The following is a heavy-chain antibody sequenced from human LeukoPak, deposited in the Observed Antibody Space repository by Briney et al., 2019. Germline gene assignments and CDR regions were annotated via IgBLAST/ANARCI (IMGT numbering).Heavy chain of an antibody. CDR1: GGSFSGYY. V-gene: IGHV4-34*01. D-gene: IGHD5-18*01. CDR2: INHSGST. Sequence: SETLSLTCAVYGGSFSGYYWSWIRQPPGKGLEWIGEINHSGSTNYNQSLKSRVTISVDTSKNQFSLKLSSVTAADTAVYYCARRLGYSYGPRAFGYWGQGTLVTVSS. J-gene: IGHJ4*02. CDR3: ARRLGYSYGPRAFGY.